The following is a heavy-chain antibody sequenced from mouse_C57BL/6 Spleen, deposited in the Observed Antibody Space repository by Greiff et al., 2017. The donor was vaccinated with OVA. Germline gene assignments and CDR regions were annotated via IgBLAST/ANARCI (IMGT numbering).Heavy chain of an antibody. Sequence: QVQLQQSDAELVKPGASVQISCKVSGYTFTDHTIHWLKQRPEQGLEWIGYIYTRDGSTKYNEKFKGQATLTADKSSSTADMQLNSLTSEDSAVYFCARELYDYDGYAMDYWGQGTSVTVAS. J-gene: IGHJ4*01. CDR3: ARELYDYDGYAMDY. CDR1: GYTFTDHT. V-gene: IGHV1-78*01. D-gene: IGHD2-4*01. CDR2: IYTRDGST.